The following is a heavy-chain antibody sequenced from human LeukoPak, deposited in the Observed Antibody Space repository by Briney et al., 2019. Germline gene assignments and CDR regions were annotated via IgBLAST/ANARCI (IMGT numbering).Heavy chain of an antibody. V-gene: IGHV3-53*01. D-gene: IGHD6-19*01. CDR1: GFTLSSNY. J-gene: IGHJ4*02. CDR2: IYAGGRT. CDR3: AKEQWLARTYFDY. Sequence: GGSLRLSCVASGFTLSSNYMTWVRQAPGKGLEWVSVIYAGGRTYYADSVKGRFTISRDNSKDTLYLQMNNLRAEDTAVYYCAKEQWLARTYFDYWGQGTLVTVSS.